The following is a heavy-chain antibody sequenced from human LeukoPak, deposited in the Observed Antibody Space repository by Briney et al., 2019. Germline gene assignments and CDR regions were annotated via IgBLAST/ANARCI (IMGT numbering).Heavy chain of an antibody. CDR1: GGSISSYY. V-gene: IGHV4-59*01. CDR2: IYYNGGT. J-gene: IGHJ4*02. Sequence: SETLSLTCTVSGGSISSYYWSWIRQPPGKGLEWIEYIYYNGGTNYNPSLRSRVTISVDTSKNHFSLRLSSVTAADTAMYYCARAGGVDTAMDANFDYWGQGTLVTVSS. D-gene: IGHD5-18*01. CDR3: ARAGGVDTAMDANFDY.